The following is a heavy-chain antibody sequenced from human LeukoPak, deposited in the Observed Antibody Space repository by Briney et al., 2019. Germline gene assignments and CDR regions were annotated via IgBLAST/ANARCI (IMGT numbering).Heavy chain of an antibody. Sequence: GGSLRLSCAASGFTVSRNYMSWVRQAPGKGLEWVSVIYSGGNTYYADFVKGRFTTSRDNSKNTLYLQINSLTAEDTAVYYCANLPRGDYWGLGTLVTVSS. CDR2: IYSGGNT. CDR3: ANLPRGDY. J-gene: IGHJ4*02. V-gene: IGHV3-53*01. CDR1: GFTVSRNY. D-gene: IGHD3-10*01.